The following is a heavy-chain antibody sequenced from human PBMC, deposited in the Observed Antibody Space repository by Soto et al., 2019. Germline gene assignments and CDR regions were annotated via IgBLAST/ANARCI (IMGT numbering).Heavy chain of an antibody. Sequence: PGGSLRVSCAASGFTFSSYWMSWVRQAPGKGLEWVANIKQDGSEKYYVDSVKGRFTISRDNAKNSLYLQMNSLRAEDTAVYYCARDRYSYYDFWSGSLPYYYYGMDVWGQGTTVTVSS. CDR2: IKQDGSEK. V-gene: IGHV3-7*01. D-gene: IGHD3-3*01. CDR3: ARDRYSYYDFWSGSLPYYYYGMDV. J-gene: IGHJ6*02. CDR1: GFTFSSYW.